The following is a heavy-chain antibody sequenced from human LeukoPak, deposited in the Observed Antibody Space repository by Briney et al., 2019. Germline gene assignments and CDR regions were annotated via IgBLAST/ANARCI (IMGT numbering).Heavy chain of an antibody. J-gene: IGHJ4*02. CDR3: AKDHHYYDSSGYMMFDY. CDR1: GLTFSSYG. V-gene: IGHV3-30*18. Sequence: GGSLRLSCVVSGLTFSSYGMHWVRQAPGKGLEWVAVISYDGNNKYYADSVKGRFTISRDNSKNTLNLQMNSLRAEDTAVYYCAKDHHYYDSSGYMMFDYWGQGTLVTVSS. CDR2: ISYDGNNK. D-gene: IGHD3-22*01.